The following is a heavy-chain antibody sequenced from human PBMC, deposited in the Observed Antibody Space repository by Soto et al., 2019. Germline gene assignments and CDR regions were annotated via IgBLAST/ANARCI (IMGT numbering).Heavy chain of an antibody. CDR1: GGSISSYY. CDR2: IYYSGST. D-gene: IGHD2-15*01. Sequence: QVQLQESGPGLVKPSETLSLTCTVSGGSISSYYWSWIRQPPGKGLEWIGYIYYSGSTNYNPSLKWRVTISVDTSKNQFSLKLSSVTAADTAVYYCARHQGSVAATYYYYGMDVWGQGTTVTVSS. CDR3: ARHQGSVAATYYYYGMDV. V-gene: IGHV4-59*08. J-gene: IGHJ6*02.